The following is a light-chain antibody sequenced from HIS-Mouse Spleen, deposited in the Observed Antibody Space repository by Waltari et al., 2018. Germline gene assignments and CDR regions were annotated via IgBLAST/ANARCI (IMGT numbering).Light chain of an antibody. CDR1: QGISSY. J-gene: IGKJ1*01. CDR2: AGS. V-gene: IGKV1-9*01. CDR3: QQLNSYPPT. Sequence: DTQLTQSPSFLSASLGDRVTITCPASQGISSYLAWYQQKPGKAPKLLIYAGSTLQSGVPSRFSGSGAGTEFTLTIRSLQPEDIATYYCQQLNSYPPTFGQGTKVEIK.